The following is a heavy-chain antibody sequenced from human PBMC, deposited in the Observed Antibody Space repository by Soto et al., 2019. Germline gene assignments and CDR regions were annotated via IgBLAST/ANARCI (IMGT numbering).Heavy chain of an antibody. V-gene: IGHV3-30-3*01. CDR3: ARDKSPCSSGWHNRHFDY. CDR1: GFTFSSYA. D-gene: IGHD6-19*01. J-gene: IGHJ4*02. CDR2: ISYDGSNK. Sequence: QVQLVESGGGVVQPGRSLRLSCAASGFTFSSYAMHWVRQAPGTGLEWVAVISYDGSNKYYADSVKGRFTISRDNSKNTLYLQMNSLRAEVTAVYYCARDKSPCSSGWHNRHFDYWGQRTMVTVSS.